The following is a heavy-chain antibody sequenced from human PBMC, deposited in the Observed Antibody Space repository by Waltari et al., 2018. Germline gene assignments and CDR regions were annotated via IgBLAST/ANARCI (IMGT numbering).Heavy chain of an antibody. CDR1: GVSISSSSYY. D-gene: IGHD6-13*01. CDR3: ARLSIAAAGTEYFQH. Sequence: QLQLQESGPGLVKPSATLSLTCTVSGVSISSSSYYWGWIRQPPGKGLEWIGSIYYSGSTYYNPSLKSRVTISVDTSKNQFSLKLSSVTAADTAVYYCARLSIAAAGTEYFQHWGQGTLVTVSS. CDR2: IYYSGST. V-gene: IGHV4-39*01. J-gene: IGHJ1*01.